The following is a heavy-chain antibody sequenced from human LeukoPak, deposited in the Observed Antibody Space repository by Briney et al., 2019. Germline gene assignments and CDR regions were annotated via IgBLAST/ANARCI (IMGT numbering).Heavy chain of an antibody. J-gene: IGHJ1*01. Sequence: PSETLSLTCAVYGGSFSGYYWSWIRQPPGKGLEWIGEINHSGSTNYNPSLKSRVTISVDTSKNQFSLKLSSVTAADTAVYYCARWMIVEEYFQHWGQGTLVTVSS. V-gene: IGHV4-34*01. CDR3: ARWMIVEEYFQH. CDR1: GGSFSGYY. D-gene: IGHD3-16*02. CDR2: INHSGST.